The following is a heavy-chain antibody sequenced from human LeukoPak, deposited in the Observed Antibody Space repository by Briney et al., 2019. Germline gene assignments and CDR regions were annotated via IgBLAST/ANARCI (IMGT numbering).Heavy chain of an antibody. V-gene: IGHV4-34*01. CDR3: ARGRASRSNYYGSGSYPDY. CDR2: INHSGST. J-gene: IGHJ4*02. D-gene: IGHD3-10*01. Sequence: SETLSLTCAVYGGSFSGYYWSWICQPPGKGLEWIGEINHSGSTNYNPSLKSRVTISVDTSKNQFSLKLSSVTAADTAVYYCARGRASRSNYYGSGSYPDYWGQGTLVTVSS. CDR1: GGSFSGYY.